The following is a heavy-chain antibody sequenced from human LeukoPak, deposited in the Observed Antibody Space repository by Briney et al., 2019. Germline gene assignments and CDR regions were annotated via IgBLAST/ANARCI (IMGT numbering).Heavy chain of an antibody. CDR2: ISGSGGST. J-gene: IGHJ4*02. D-gene: IGHD3-22*01. Sequence: GGSLRLSCAASGFTFSSYAMSWVRQAPGKGLEWVSAISGSGGSTYYADSVKGRFTISRDNSKNTLYLQMNSLRAEDTAVYYCAKETYYYDSSGYPGFDYWGQGTLVTVPS. V-gene: IGHV3-23*01. CDR1: GFTFSSYA. CDR3: AKETYYYDSSGYPGFDY.